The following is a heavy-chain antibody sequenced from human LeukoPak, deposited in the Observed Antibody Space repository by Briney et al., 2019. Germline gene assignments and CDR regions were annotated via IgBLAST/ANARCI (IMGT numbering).Heavy chain of an antibody. J-gene: IGHJ4*02. V-gene: IGHV2-5*02. CDR2: IYWDDDK. D-gene: IGHD3-3*01. CDR1: GFSLSTSGVG. Sequence: ASGPTLVKPTQTLTLTCTFSGFSLSTSGVGVGWIRQPPGKALEWLALIYWDDDKLYSPSLKSRLTITKDTSKNQVVLTMTNMDPVDTATYYCAHVWQYYDFWSGYGHFDYWGQGSLVTVSS. CDR3: AHVWQYYDFWSGYGHFDY.